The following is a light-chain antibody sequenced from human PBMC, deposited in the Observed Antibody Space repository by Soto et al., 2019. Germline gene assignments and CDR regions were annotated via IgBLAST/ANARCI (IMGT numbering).Light chain of an antibody. CDR3: QQYYNYPWT. V-gene: IGKV1-5*03. CDR2: KAT. J-gene: IGKJ1*01. Sequence: DIQMTQSPSTLSASIGDRVTITCRASQRIDTWLAWYQQKPGTAPKLLIYKATILQSGVPSRFSGSGSGTEFTLTISSLQPDDSATYFCQQYYNYPWTFGQGTKVDIK. CDR1: QRIDTW.